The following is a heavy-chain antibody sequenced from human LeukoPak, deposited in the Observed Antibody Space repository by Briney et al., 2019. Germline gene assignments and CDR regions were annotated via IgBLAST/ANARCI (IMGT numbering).Heavy chain of an antibody. V-gene: IGHV3-23*01. CDR3: AKDLHDYGDYFEAFSYGMDV. J-gene: IGHJ6*02. Sequence: GGSLRLSCAASGFTFSSYAMSWVRQAPGKGLEWVSAIRGSGDTTYYADSVKGRFSISRDNSKNTLYLQMNSLRAEDTAVYYCAKDLHDYGDYFEAFSYGMDVWGQGTTVTVSS. CDR1: GFTFSSYA. D-gene: IGHD4-17*01. CDR2: IRGSGDTT.